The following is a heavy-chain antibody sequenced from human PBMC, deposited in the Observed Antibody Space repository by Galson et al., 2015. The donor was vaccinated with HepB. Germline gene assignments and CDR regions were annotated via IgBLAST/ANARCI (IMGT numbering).Heavy chain of an antibody. CDR2: IIPIFGTA. Sequence: SVTVSCKASGGTFSSYAISWVRQAPGQGLEWMGGIIPIFGTANYAQKFQGRVTITADKSTSTAYMELSSLRSGDTAVYYCARISDQPLNREWSYYGSGSHNPLMDVWGQGTTVTVSS. CDR3: ARISDQPLNREWSYYGSGSHNPLMDV. V-gene: IGHV1-69*06. CDR1: GGTFSSYA. J-gene: IGHJ6*02. D-gene: IGHD3-10*01.